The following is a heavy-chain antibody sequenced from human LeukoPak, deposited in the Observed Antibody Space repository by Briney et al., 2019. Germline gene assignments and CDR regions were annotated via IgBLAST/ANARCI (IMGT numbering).Heavy chain of an antibody. Sequence: PSETLSLTCTVSGGSITTSSYYWGWIRQPPGKGLEWIGSVYYSGNTYYNPSLKSRVTISVDTSKKQFSLKLNSVTAADTAVYFCASIHTGRNGWSYYFDYWGQGTLVTVSS. CDR3: ASIHTGRNGWSYYFDY. V-gene: IGHV4-39*01. CDR2: VYYSGNT. CDR1: GGSITTSSYY. J-gene: IGHJ4*02. D-gene: IGHD6-19*01.